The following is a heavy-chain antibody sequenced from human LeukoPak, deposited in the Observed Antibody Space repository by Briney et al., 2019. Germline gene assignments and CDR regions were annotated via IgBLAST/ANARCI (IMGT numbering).Heavy chain of an antibody. CDR3: ARRGIWDLQIGNWFDP. Sequence: SYTLSLTCSISGDSITTNSYWWGLIRQSPGKGLEWIGSIYSSGNSYYNPSLKTRATISPDTSKNQYSLRLTSVTAADTAIYYCARRGIWDLQIGNWFDPWGQGILVIVSS. CDR1: GDSITTNSYW. D-gene: IGHD3-16*01. J-gene: IGHJ5*02. CDR2: IYSSGNS. V-gene: IGHV4-39*01.